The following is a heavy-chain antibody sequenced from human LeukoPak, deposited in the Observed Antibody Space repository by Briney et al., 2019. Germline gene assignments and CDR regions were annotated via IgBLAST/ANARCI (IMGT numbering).Heavy chain of an antibody. CDR3: ASIASYGSGSLPLN. Sequence: GGSLRLSCAASGFTFDDYAMHWVRQAPGKGLEWVSGISWNSGSIGYADSVKGRFTISRDNAKNSLYLQMNSLRAEDTAVYYCASIASYGSGSLPLNWGQGTLVTVSS. CDR1: GFTFDDYA. D-gene: IGHD3-10*01. CDR2: ISWNSGSI. V-gene: IGHV3-9*01. J-gene: IGHJ4*02.